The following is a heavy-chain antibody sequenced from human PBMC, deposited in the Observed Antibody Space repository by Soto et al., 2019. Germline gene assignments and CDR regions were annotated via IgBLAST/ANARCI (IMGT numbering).Heavy chain of an antibody. D-gene: IGHD6-13*01. CDR2: ISYDGSNK. CDR1: GFTFSSYG. CDR3: AKGFSGWSPYYFDY. J-gene: IGHJ4*02. Sequence: GGSLRLSCAASGFTFSSYGMHWVRQAPGKGLEWVAVISYDGSNKYYADSVKGRFTISRDNSKNTLYLQMNSLRAEDTAVYYCAKGFSGWSPYYFDYWGQGTLVTVSS. V-gene: IGHV3-30*18.